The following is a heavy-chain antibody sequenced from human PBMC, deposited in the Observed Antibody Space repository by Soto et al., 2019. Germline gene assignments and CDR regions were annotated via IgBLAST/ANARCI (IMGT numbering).Heavy chain of an antibody. Sequence: GGSLRLSCAASGFTFSSYAMSWVRQAPGKGLEWVSAISGSGGSTYYADSVKGRFTISRDNSKNTLYLQMNSLRAEDTAVYYCAKGYRYDSSGSYLDYWGQGTLVTVPS. D-gene: IGHD3-22*01. V-gene: IGHV3-23*01. CDR1: GFTFSSYA. J-gene: IGHJ4*02. CDR3: AKGYRYDSSGSYLDY. CDR2: ISGSGGST.